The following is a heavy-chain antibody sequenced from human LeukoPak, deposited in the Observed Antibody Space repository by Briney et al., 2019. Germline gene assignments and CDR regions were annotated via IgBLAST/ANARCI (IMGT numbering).Heavy chain of an antibody. V-gene: IGHV1-24*01. CDR3: ATALNPYSSSWYLWFDY. CDR1: GYTFTGYY. Sequence: ASVKVSCKASGYTFTGYYMHWVRQAPGKGLEWMGGFDPEDGETIYAQKFQGRVTMTEDTSTDTAYMELSSLRSEDTAVYYCATALNPYSSSWYLWFDYWGQGTLVTVSS. D-gene: IGHD6-13*01. CDR2: FDPEDGET. J-gene: IGHJ4*02.